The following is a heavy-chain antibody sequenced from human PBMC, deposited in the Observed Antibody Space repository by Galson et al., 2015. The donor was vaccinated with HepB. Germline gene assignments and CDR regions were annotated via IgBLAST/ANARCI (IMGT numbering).Heavy chain of an antibody. CDR2: ISYDGRNT. V-gene: IGHV3-30*04. Sequence: SLRLSCAASGFTFSSSPMHWVRQAPGKGLEWVAIISYDGRNTYYADSVKGRFTVSRDNSKNTLYLQLSSLRVEDTAVYYCARNKGWSGNIMTWGQGTLVTVSS. J-gene: IGHJ5*02. D-gene: IGHD3-3*01. CDR3: ARNKGWSGNIMT. CDR1: GFTFSSSP.